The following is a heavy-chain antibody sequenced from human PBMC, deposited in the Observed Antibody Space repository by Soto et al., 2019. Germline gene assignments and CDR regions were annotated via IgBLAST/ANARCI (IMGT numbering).Heavy chain of an antibody. CDR3: ARGGSYFDY. V-gene: IGHV3-30-3*01. J-gene: IGHJ4*02. CDR2: ISYDGSNK. D-gene: IGHD1-26*01. CDR1: GFTFSSYA. Sequence: GGSLRLSCAASGFTFSSYAMHWVRQAPGKGLEWVAVISYDGSNKYYADSVKGRFTISRDNSKNTLYLQMNSLRAEATAVYYCARGGSYFDYWGQGTLVTVSS.